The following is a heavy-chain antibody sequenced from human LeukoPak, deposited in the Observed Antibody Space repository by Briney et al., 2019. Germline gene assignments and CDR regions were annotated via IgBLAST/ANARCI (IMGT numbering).Heavy chain of an antibody. CDR1: RGSVNNTIYY. D-gene: IGHD2-21*01. V-gene: IGHV4-39*01. CDR2: VYYTGST. Sequence: SETLSLTCTVSRGSVNNTIYYWGWIRQPPGKGLEWIGSVYYTGSTYYSPSLKSRVAMSVDTSKNQFSLRLNSVAAADTAVYYCARHNSPNSAYFDYYYGMDVWGQGTTVTVSS. CDR3: ARHNSPNSAYFDYYYGMDV. J-gene: IGHJ6*02.